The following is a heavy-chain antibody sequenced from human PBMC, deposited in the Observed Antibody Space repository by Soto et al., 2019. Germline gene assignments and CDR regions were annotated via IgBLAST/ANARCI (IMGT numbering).Heavy chain of an antibody. Sequence: QITLKESGPSLVKPTQTLTLTCTFSGFSLSTSGVGVGWIRQPPGKALEWLALIYWDDDKRYSPSLKSRLTITKDTSKNQVVLTMTNMDPVDTATYYCALYFVGDTFDIWGQGTMVTVSS. CDR2: IYWDDDK. CDR1: GFSLSTSGVG. J-gene: IGHJ3*02. D-gene: IGHD1-26*01. CDR3: ALYFVGDTFDI. V-gene: IGHV2-5*02.